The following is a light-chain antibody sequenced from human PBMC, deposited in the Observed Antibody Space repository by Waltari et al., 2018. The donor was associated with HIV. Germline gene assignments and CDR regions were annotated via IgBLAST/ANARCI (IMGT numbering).Light chain of an antibody. V-gene: IGKV3-15*01. CDR3: QQYNNWPPYT. J-gene: IGKJ2*01. CDR1: QSVSSN. CDR2: CAS. Sequence: EIVMTQSPATLSVSPGERATLSCRASQSVSSNLAWYQQKPGQAPRLRIYCASTRATGIPARFSGSGSGTEFTLTISSLQSEDFAVYYCQQYNNWPPYTFGQGTKLEIK.